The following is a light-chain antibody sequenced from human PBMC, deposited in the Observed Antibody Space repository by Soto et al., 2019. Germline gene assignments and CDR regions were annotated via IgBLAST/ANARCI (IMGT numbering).Light chain of an antibody. CDR3: QQYASSLP. CDR1: QSVSTNY. CDR2: DAS. Sequence: EIVLTQSPGTLSLSPGERATLSCRASQSVSTNYLAWYQQKPGQAPRLLIYDASSRATGVPDKFRGSGSGTDFNLIISRLEPEDFAVYYCQQYASSLPFGGGTKIEIK. V-gene: IGKV3-20*01. J-gene: IGKJ4*01.